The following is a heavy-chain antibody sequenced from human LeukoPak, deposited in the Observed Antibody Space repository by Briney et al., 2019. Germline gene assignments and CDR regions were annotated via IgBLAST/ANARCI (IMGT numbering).Heavy chain of an antibody. CDR3: ARGSDYSPLDY. V-gene: IGHV5-51*01. J-gene: IGHJ4*02. CDR2: IYPGDSDT. CDR1: GYSFTSYW. D-gene: IGHD4-11*01. Sequence: GESLKISCKGSGYSFTSYWIGWVRQMPAKDLEWMGIIYPGDSDTSYSPSFQGQVTISADKSINTAYLQWSSLTASDTAMYYCARGSDYSPLDYWGQGTLVTVSS.